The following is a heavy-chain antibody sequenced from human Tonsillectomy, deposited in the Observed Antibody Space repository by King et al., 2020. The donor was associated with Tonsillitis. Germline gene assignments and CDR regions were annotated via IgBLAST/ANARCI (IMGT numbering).Heavy chain of an antibody. CDR2: MYTNGET. Sequence: VQLQESGPGLVKPSQTLSLTCSVSGDSISSGRHYWSWVRQPAGKGLEWIGRMYTNGETNYNPSLKSRVTISLDTSKNHFSLKVTSGTDADTAMYYCATGQQPMGLDSWGQGTLVTVSS. CDR1: GDSISSGRHY. CDR3: ATGQQPMGLDS. J-gene: IGHJ4*02. D-gene: IGHD2-8*02. V-gene: IGHV4-61*02.